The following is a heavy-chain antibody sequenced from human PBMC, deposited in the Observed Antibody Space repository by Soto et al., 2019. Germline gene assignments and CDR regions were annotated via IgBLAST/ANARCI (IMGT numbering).Heavy chain of an antibody. V-gene: IGHV4-39*01. CDR2: IHSSGRT. CDR3: ARLPRTTVAGTGTDS. Sequence: PSETLSLTCTVSGVSISSSDYFWGWIRQPPGKGLEWIASIHSSGRTFYNPSLKSRATISVDTSKNQFSLELTSVTAADTAVYYCARLPRTTVAGTGTDSWGQGTLVTVSS. D-gene: IGHD6-19*01. CDR1: GVSISSSDYF. J-gene: IGHJ4*02.